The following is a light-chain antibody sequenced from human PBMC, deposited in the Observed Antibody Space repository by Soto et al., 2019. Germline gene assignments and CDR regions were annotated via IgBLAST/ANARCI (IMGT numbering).Light chain of an antibody. J-gene: IGKJ5*01. CDR2: DGY. V-gene: IGKV3-11*01. CDR3: KQRHMCPIT. Sequence: EIVLTQSPGTLSLSPGERATLSCRASQSFRGLLAWYQQKPGQSPRLLIYDGYNRATGIPHRFSGSGSGTDFTLTINTLEPEDSAVYYCKQRHMCPITFGPGTRLEIK. CDR1: QSFRGL.